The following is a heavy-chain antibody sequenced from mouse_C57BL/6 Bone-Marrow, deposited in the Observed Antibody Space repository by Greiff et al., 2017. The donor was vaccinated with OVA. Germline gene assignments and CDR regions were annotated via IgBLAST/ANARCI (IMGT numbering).Heavy chain of an antibody. D-gene: IGHD1-1*01. CDR1: GYTFTGYW. CDR2: ILPGSGST. CDR3: GYCIFRWDFDG. V-gene: IGHV1-9*01. J-gene: IGHJ1*03. Sequence: VKLMESGAELMKPGASVKLSCKASGYTFTGYWIEWVKQRPGHGLEWIGEILPGSGSTNYNEKFKVKATFTAATSSNTAYMELNNRTSEDSAVDDCGYCIFRWDFDGWGTGATVTVA.